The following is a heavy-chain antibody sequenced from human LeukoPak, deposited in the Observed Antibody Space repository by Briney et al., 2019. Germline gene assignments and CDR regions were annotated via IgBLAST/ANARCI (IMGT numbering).Heavy chain of an antibody. Sequence: ASVKVSCKASGYTFTSYYMHWVRQAPGQGLEWMGIINPSGGSTSYAQKFQGRVTMTRDMSTSTVYMELSSLRSEDTAVCYCARDAPREGPDSRPIGGKSFDPWGQGTLVTVSS. J-gene: IGHJ5*02. D-gene: IGHD3-16*01. CDR1: GYTFTSYY. CDR2: INPSGGST. V-gene: IGHV1-46*01. CDR3: ARDAPREGPDSRPIGGKSFDP.